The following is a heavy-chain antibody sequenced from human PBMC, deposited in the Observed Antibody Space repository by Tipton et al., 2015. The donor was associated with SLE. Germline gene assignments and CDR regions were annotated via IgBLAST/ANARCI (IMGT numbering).Heavy chain of an antibody. CDR1: GGSFSDYY. Sequence: TLSLTCAVYGGSFSDYYWSWIRQPPGKGLEWIGEINHSGSTNYNPSLKSRVTISVDTSKNQFSLKLSSVTAADTAVYYCARDSRAFDIWGQGTMVTVSS. CDR2: INHSGST. CDR3: ARDSRAFDI. D-gene: IGHD6-13*01. J-gene: IGHJ3*02. V-gene: IGHV4-34*01.